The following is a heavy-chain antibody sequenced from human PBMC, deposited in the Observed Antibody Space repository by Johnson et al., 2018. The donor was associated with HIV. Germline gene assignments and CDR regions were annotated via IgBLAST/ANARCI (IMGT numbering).Heavy chain of an antibody. Sequence: VQLVESGGGVVRPGGSLRLSCAASGFTFDDYGMSWVRQAPGKGLEWVSGINWNGGSTGYADSVKGRFTISRDNAKNSLYLQMNSLRAEETALYYCARVTRYNWNSDAVDIWGQGTMVTVSS. V-gene: IGHV3-20*04. CDR2: INWNGGST. CDR1: GFTFDDYG. J-gene: IGHJ3*02. D-gene: IGHD1-1*01. CDR3: ARVTRYNWNSDAVDI.